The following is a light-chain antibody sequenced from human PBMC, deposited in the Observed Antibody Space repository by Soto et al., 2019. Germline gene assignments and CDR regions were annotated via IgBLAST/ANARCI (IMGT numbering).Light chain of an antibody. CDR1: QGISSY. CDR2: AAS. V-gene: IGKV1-8*01. J-gene: IGKJ1*01. CDR3: QQYYSYPPTWT. Sequence: ALRMTQSPSSFSASTGDRVTITCRASQGISSYLAWYQQKPGKAPKLLIYAASTLQSGVPSRFSGSGSGTDFTLTISCLQSEDFATYYCQQYYSYPPTWTFGQGTKVEIK.